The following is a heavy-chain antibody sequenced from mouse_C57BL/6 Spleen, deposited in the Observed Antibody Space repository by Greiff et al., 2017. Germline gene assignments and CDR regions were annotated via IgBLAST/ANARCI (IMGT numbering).Heavy chain of an antibody. CDR3: ARNGNYSAMDY. CDR2: IWSGGST. Sequence: QVQLQQSGPGLVQPSPSLSITCTVSGFSLTSYGVHWVRQSPGKGLEWLGVIWSGGSTDYNTAFIFRLSISKDNYKIHVFFKMNRLKTDNTAIYYGARNGNYSAMDYWGQGTSVTVSA. J-gene: IGHJ4*01. V-gene: IGHV2-2*01. D-gene: IGHD2-1*01. CDR1: GFSLTSYG.